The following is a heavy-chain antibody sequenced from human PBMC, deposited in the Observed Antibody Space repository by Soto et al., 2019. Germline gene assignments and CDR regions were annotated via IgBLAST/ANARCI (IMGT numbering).Heavy chain of an antibody. CDR3: SVGWPQLDY. CDR1: GYTFTSYG. V-gene: IGHV1-18*01. D-gene: IGHD1-26*01. CDR2: ISAYNGNT. J-gene: IGHJ4*02. Sequence: QVQLVQSGAEVKKPGASVKVSCKASGYTFTSYGISWVRQAPGQGLEWMGWISAYNGNTNYAQKLQGRVTMTTDTITSTGYMEVRRPKCGGTDRYYCSVGWPQLDYWGQGTLVTVSS.